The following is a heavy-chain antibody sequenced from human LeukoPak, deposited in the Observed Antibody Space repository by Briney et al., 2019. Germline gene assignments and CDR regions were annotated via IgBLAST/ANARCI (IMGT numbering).Heavy chain of an antibody. CDR2: ISSSSSTI. J-gene: IGHJ4*02. CDR3: ARGYYGSGFDY. Sequence: GGSLRLSCAASGFTFSSYSMNWVRQAPGKGLEWVSYISSSSSTIYYADSVKGRYTISRDNAKNSLYLQMNSLRGEDTAVYYCARGYYGSGFDYWGQGTLVTVSS. D-gene: IGHD3-10*01. V-gene: IGHV3-48*01. CDR1: GFTFSSYS.